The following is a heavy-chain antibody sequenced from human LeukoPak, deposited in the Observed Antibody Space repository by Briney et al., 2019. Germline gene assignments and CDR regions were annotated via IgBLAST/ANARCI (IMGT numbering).Heavy chain of an antibody. V-gene: IGHV4-39*01. CDR2: ISYSGST. J-gene: IGHJ4*02. CDR3: ARQADGGYSYANFDS. D-gene: IGHD5-18*01. Sequence: SETLSLTCTVSGGSISSNSYYWGWIRQPPGKGPECIGTISYSGSTYYNPSLKSRVTISVDTSKNQFSLKLSSVTAADTAVYYCARQADGGYSYANFDSWGQGTLVTVSS. CDR1: GGSISSNSYY.